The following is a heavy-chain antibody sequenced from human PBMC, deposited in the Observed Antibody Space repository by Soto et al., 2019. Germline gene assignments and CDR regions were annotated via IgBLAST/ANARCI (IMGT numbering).Heavy chain of an antibody. J-gene: IGHJ4*02. D-gene: IGHD2-2*01. CDR2: INHSGST. CDR1: GGSFSGYY. V-gene: IGHV4-34*01. CDR3: ARAVVPAAAFDY. Sequence: PSETLSLTCAVYGGSFSGYYWSWIRQPPGKGLEWIGEINHSGSTNYNPSLKSRVTISVDTSKNQFSLKLSSVTAADTAVYYCARAVVPAAAFDYWGQGTLVTAPQ.